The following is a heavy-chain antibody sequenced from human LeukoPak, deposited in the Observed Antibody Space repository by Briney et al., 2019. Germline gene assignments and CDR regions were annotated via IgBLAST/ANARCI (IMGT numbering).Heavy chain of an antibody. Sequence: ASLSLSCKASGYTFTSYDISWLRQAPGQGIEWMGWISTYNGNTNYAPNLQGRVTMTTDTSTSTAYMDLRSLRSDDTAVYYCARSDGGPYYDFWSGYYNNWFDPWGQGTVVTVSS. CDR3: ARSDGGPYYDFWSGYYNNWFDP. V-gene: IGHV1-18*01. CDR1: GYTFTSYD. J-gene: IGHJ5*02. CDR2: ISTYNGNT. D-gene: IGHD3-3*01.